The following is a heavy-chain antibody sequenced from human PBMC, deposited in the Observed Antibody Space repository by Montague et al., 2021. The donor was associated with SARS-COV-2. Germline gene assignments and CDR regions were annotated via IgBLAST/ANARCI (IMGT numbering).Heavy chain of an antibody. J-gene: IGHJ6*02. CDR1: GGSIRNYY. D-gene: IGHD3-16*01. CDR3: ARNPGEYYGMDV. CDR2: IYSSGSI. V-gene: IGHV4-4*07. Sequence: SETLSLTSNVSGGSIRNYYRSWIRQPAGKGLEWIGRIYSSGSINYNPPLKTRITLSVDTSKNQLSLRLNSVTAADTAVYYCARNPGEYYGMDVWGQGTTVTVSS.